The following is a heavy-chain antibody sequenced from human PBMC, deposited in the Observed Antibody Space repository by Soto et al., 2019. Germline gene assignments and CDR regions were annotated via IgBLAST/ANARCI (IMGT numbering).Heavy chain of an antibody. V-gene: IGHV4-4*07. CDR3: ARGVAETDFYPWANWFDL. J-gene: IGHJ5*02. Sequence: SETLSLTCNVSGGSISSFYWTWIRQPAGGRLEWIGRVYDSGSSNYNPSLKTRITMSLHRSRSQFSLSLYSVTAADTAVYYCARGVAETDFYPWANWFDLSGQGILVTVSS. D-gene: IGHD6-19*01. CDR1: GGSISSFY. CDR2: VYDSGSS.